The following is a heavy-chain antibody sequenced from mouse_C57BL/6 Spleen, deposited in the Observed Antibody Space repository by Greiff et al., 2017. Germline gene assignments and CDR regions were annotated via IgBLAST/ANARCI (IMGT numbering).Heavy chain of an antibody. CDR2: SNPSSGYT. J-gene: IGHJ2*01. D-gene: IGHD2-2*01. CDR1: GYTFTSYT. V-gene: IGHV1-4*01. CDR3: ARWLPHYFDY. Sequence: QVQLKESGAELARPGASVKMSCKASGYTFTSYTMHWVKQRPGQGLEWIGYSNPSSGYTKYNQKFKDKATLTADKSSSTAYMQLSSLTSEDSAVYYCARWLPHYFDYWGQGTTLTVSS.